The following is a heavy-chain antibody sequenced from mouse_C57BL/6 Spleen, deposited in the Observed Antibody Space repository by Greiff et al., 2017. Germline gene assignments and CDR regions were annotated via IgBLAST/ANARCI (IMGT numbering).Heavy chain of an antibody. CDR1: GYAFSSSW. Sequence: QVQLKESGPELVKPGASVKISCKASGYAFSSSWMNWVKQRPGKGLEWIGRIYPGDGATNYTGKFTGKATLTSDKSSSTAYMQLSSLTSEDSAVYFCASDDPLYGYYFHYRGQGTTLTVSS. V-gene: IGHV1-82*01. J-gene: IGHJ2*01. CDR3: ASDDPLYGYYFHY. CDR2: IYPGDGAT. D-gene: IGHD1-2*01.